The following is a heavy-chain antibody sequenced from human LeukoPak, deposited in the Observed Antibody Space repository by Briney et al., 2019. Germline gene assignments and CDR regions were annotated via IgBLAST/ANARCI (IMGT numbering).Heavy chain of an antibody. CDR2: IHHSGST. V-gene: IGHV4-30-2*01. D-gene: IGHD6-13*01. CDR3: ARGGIAAANIDAFDI. J-gene: IGHJ3*02. Sequence: SETLSLTCAVSGGSISSGGYSWSWIRQPPGKGLEWIGYIHHSGSTYYNPSLKSRVTISVDRSKNQFSLKLSSVTAADTAVYYCARGGIAAANIDAFDIWGQGTMVTVSS. CDR1: GGSISSGGYS.